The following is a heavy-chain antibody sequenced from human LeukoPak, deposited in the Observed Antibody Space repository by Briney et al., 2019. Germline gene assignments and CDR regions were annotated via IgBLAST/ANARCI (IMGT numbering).Heavy chain of an antibody. CDR3: ARGYSSSWYRYYYYYGMDV. CDR1: GGSFSGYY. J-gene: IGHJ6*02. V-gene: IGHV4-34*01. Sequence: PSETLSLTCAVYGGSFSGYYWSWIRQPPGKGLEWIGEINHSGSTNYNPSLKSRVTISVDTSKNQFSLKLSSVTAADTAVYYCARGYSSSWYRYYYYYGMDVWGQGTTVTVSS. D-gene: IGHD6-13*01. CDR2: INHSGST.